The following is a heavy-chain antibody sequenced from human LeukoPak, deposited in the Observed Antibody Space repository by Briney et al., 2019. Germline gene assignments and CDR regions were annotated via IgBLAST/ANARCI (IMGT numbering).Heavy chain of an antibody. D-gene: IGHD5-12*01. Sequence: PSETLSLTCTVSGASISSYYWIWIRQPAGKGLEWIGRIYNSGSTKYNPSLKGRVTMSVDTSKNQFSLKLNSVTAADTGIYYCARHSRSAYTGYENAFDIWGQGTMVTVSS. CDR1: GASISSYY. V-gene: IGHV4-4*07. J-gene: IGHJ3*02. CDR2: IYNSGST. CDR3: ARHSRSAYTGYENAFDI.